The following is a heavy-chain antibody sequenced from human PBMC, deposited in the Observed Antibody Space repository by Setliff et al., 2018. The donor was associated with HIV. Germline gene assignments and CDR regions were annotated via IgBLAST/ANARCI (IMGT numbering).Heavy chain of an antibody. Sequence: GGSLRLSCAASGFTFSVHGMHWVRQAPGKGLEWVAFINYDESSEYYADSVKGRVSISRDNSKNTVDLHMNSLRTEDTAVYYCAKSYFDRSGYLGSWGQGTLVTVSS. D-gene: IGHD3-22*01. V-gene: IGHV3-30*02. CDR1: GFTFSVHG. CDR3: AKSYFDRSGYLGS. J-gene: IGHJ5*02. CDR2: INYDESSE.